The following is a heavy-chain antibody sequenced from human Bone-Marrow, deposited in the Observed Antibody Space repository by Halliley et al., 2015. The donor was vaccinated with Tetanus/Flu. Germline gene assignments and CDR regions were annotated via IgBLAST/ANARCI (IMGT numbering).Heavy chain of an antibody. J-gene: IGHJ4*02. V-gene: IGHV3-23*01. Sequence: SLRLSCAASGFTFSSYVLSWVRQAPGKGLEWVSSINVGGVITYYADSVKGRFTIFRDNLKNTLYLQMNSLRAEDTAVYYCAKGGLSSGGLDYWGQGTLATVST. CDR3: AKGGLSSGGLDY. D-gene: IGHD6-19*01. CDR2: INVGGVIT. CDR1: GFTFSSYV.